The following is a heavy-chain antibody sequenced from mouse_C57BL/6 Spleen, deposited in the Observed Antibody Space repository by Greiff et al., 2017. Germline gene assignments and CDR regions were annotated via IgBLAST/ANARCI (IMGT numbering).Heavy chain of an antibody. D-gene: IGHD3-2*02. Sequence: EVQGVESGGGLVKPGGSLKLSCAASGFTFSSYAMSWVRQTPEKRLEWVATISDGGSYTYYTDNVKGRFTLSRDNAKNNLYRQMSHLKSEDTAMYYCARVTAQARFAYWGQGTLVTVSA. CDR2: ISDGGSYT. CDR3: ARVTAQARFAY. J-gene: IGHJ3*01. V-gene: IGHV5-4*01. CDR1: GFTFSSYA.